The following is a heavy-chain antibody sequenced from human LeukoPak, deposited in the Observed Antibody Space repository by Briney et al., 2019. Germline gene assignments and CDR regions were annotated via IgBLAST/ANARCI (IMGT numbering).Heavy chain of an antibody. J-gene: IGHJ3*02. Sequence: TSETLSLTCTVSGGSISSYYLSWIRQPPGKGLEWIGYIYYSGSTNYNASLKSRVTISVDTSKNQFSLKLSSVTAADTAVYYCASSRWLRFSAFDIWGQGTIVTVSS. CDR2: IYYSGST. V-gene: IGHV4-59*01. D-gene: IGHD5-12*01. CDR1: GGSISSYY. CDR3: ASSRWLRFSAFDI.